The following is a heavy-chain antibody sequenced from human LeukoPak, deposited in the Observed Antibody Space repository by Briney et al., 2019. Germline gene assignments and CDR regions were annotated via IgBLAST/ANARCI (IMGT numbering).Heavy chain of an antibody. V-gene: IGHV1-46*01. CDR2: INPSGGST. J-gene: IGHJ4*02. Sequence: ASVKVSCKASGYAFTSYYMHWVRQAPGQGLEWMGIINPSGGSTSYAQKFQGRVTMTMDTSTSTVYMELSSLRSEDTAVYYCARGNYYGSGSYYESDYWGQGTLVTVSS. D-gene: IGHD3-10*01. CDR3: ARGNYYGSGSYYESDY. CDR1: GYAFTSYY.